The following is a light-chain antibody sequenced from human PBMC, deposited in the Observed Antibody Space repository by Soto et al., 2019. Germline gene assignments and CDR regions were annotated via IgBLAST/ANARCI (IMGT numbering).Light chain of an antibody. V-gene: IGKV3-20*01. Sequence: ESVLTQSPGTLSLSPGERATLSCRAGQSITTNYLAWYQQRFGQAPRLLIRGASSRAAGIPDRFSGSGSGTDFTLTISRLEPEDFAVYYCQQYGSSITFGQGTRLEIK. J-gene: IGKJ5*01. CDR1: QSITTNY. CDR3: QQYGSSIT. CDR2: GAS.